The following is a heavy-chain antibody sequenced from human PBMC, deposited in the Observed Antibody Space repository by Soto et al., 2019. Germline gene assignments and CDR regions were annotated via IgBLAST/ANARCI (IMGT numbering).Heavy chain of an antibody. V-gene: IGHV3-30-3*01. CDR2: ISYDGSNK. CDR1: GFTFSSYA. J-gene: IGHJ6*02. Sequence: GGSLRLSCAASGFTFSSYAMHWVRQAPGKGLEWVAVISYDGSNKYYADPVKGRFTISRDNSKNTLYLQMNSLRAEDTAVYYCAREDNYDFWSGYYIRLDYYGMDVWRQGTTVTVSS. CDR3: AREDNYDFWSGYYIRLDYYGMDV. D-gene: IGHD3-3*01.